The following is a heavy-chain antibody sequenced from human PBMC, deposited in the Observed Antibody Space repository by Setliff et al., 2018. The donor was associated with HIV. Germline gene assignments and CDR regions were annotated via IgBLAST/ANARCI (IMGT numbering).Heavy chain of an antibody. V-gene: IGHV2-5*01. CDR2: VYWNDNK. D-gene: IGHD3-10*01. CDR3: AHSGREVRGPYFDY. Sequence: SGPTLVNPTQTLTLTCTFSGFSLSSNGVSVGWIRQAPGKAPEWLALVYWNDNKQYSPSLKTRVTVTKDTPRNRVVLTMTHLDPVDTATYYCAHSGREVRGPYFDYWGQGARVTVSS. J-gene: IGHJ4*02. CDR1: GFSLSSNGVS.